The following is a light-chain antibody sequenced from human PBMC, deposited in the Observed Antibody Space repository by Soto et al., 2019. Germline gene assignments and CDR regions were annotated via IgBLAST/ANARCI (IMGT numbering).Light chain of an antibody. V-gene: IGKV3-15*01. CDR3: QQYSNWPET. CDR1: QSISSN. J-gene: IGKJ1*01. CDR2: DAS. Sequence: EIVMTQSPATLSVSPGERASPSCRASQSISSNLAWYQQKPGQAPRLLIYDASARATGIPARFSGSGSGTEFTLTISSLQSEDFAVYYCQQYSNWPETFGQGTKVDIK.